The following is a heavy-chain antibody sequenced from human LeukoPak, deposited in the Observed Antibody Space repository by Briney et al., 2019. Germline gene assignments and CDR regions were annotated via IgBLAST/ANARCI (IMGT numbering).Heavy chain of an antibody. CDR2: ISGSGGST. V-gene: IGHV3-23*01. CDR1: GFTFSSYA. J-gene: IGHJ4*02. CDR3: ANDIVVVPAATFDY. Sequence: PGGSLRLSCAAPGFTFSSYAISWVRQAPGKGLEWVSAISGSGGSTYYADSVKGRFTISRDNSKNTLYLQMNSLRAEDTAVYYCANDIVVVPAATFDYWGQGTLVTVSS. D-gene: IGHD2-2*01.